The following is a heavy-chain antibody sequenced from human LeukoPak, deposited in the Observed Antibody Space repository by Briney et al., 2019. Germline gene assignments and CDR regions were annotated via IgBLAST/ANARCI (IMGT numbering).Heavy chain of an antibody. D-gene: IGHD2-2*03. CDR2: IYSSGST. J-gene: IGHJ3*02. CDR1: GGSISSYY. V-gene: IGHV4-4*09. CDR3: ARKSGGYCSSSSCYYGAFDI. Sequence: SETLSLTCXVSGGSISSYYWIWLRQPPGKGLEWIGYIYSSGSTNYNPSLKSRVTISVDTSKNQFSLRLGSVTAADTAVYYCARKSGGYCSSSSCYYGAFDIWGQGTMVTVSS.